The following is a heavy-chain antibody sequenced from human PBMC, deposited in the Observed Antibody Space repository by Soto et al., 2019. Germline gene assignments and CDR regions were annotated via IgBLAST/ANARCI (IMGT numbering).Heavy chain of an antibody. CDR1: GGSISSYY. CDR3: ARLRLYYYDSSGPFDI. J-gene: IGHJ3*02. CDR2: IYYSGST. Sequence: PSETLSLTCTVSGGSISSYYWSWIRQPPGKGLEWIGYIYYSGSTNYNPSLKSRVTISVDTSKNQFSLKLSSVTAADTAVYYCARLRLYYYDSSGPFDIWGQGTMVTVSS. V-gene: IGHV4-59*08. D-gene: IGHD3-22*01.